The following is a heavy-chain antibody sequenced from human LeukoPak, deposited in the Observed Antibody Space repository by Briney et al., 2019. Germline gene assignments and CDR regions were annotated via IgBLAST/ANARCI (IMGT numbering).Heavy chain of an antibody. CDR1: GGSIRSGDYY. J-gene: IGHJ4*02. Sequence: SETLSLTCTVSGGSIRSGDYYWSWIRQPPGRGLEWIGYIYYTGSTNYSPSLESRVTTSIDMSKNQFSLKLSSVTAADTAVYYCARQRIAARLIDYWGQGTLVTVS. CDR3: ARQRIAARLIDY. D-gene: IGHD6-6*01. CDR2: IYYTGST. V-gene: IGHV4-30-4*01.